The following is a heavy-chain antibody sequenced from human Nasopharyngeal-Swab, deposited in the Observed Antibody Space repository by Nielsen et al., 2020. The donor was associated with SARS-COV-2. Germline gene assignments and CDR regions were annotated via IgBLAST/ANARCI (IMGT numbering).Heavy chain of an antibody. D-gene: IGHD6-19*01. CDR3: ARKRGEQWLSQFDY. V-gene: IGHV1-18*01. Sequence: ASVKVSCKASGYTFINYGITWVRQAPGQGLEWMGWSSAYNSNTNYAQKFQGRVTMTIDTSTNTAYMELRSLRSDDTAVYYCARKRGEQWLSQFDYWGQGTLVTVSS. CDR1: GYTFINYG. CDR2: SSAYNSNT. J-gene: IGHJ4*02.